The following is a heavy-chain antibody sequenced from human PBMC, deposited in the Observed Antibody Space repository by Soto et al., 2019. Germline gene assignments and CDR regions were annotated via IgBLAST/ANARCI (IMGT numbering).Heavy chain of an antibody. D-gene: IGHD1-26*01. Sequence: QVQLQESGPGLVKPSDTLSLTCAVSGYSISSSNWWGWIRQPPGKGLEWIGYIYFSGTPYYNPSLKVRVTMSVDTSKNQFSLKLTSVTAVDTAVYYCARREIQGPIDSWGQGPLVTVSS. J-gene: IGHJ4*02. V-gene: IGHV4-28*01. CDR2: IYFSGTP. CDR1: GYSISSSNW. CDR3: ARREIQGPIDS.